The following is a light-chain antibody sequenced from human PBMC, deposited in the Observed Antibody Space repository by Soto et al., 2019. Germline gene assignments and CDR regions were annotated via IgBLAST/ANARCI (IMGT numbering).Light chain of an antibody. Sequence: QAVLTQPPSVSGAPGQRVTISCTGSRSNIGAGHDVHWYQQVPGTAPKLLIYGHSKRPSGVSDRFSGSTSGYSASLVITGLQAEDEADYYCSSYTTNALYVFGTGTKLTVL. J-gene: IGLJ1*01. V-gene: IGLV1-40*01. CDR3: SSYTTNALYV. CDR2: GHS. CDR1: RSNIGAGHD.